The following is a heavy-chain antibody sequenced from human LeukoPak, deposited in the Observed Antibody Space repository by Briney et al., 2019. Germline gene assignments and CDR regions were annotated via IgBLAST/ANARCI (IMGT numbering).Heavy chain of an antibody. CDR2: INPNSGGT. V-gene: IGHV1-2*02. D-gene: IGHD4-17*01. CDR1: GYTFTGYY. J-gene: IGHJ4*02. Sequence: ASVKVSCKASGYTFTGYYMHWVRQAPGQGLGWMGWINPNSGGTNYAQKFQGRVTMTRDTSISTAYMELSRLRSDDTAVYYCAREDYGGSQAVGYWGQGTLVTVSS. CDR3: AREDYGGSQAVGY.